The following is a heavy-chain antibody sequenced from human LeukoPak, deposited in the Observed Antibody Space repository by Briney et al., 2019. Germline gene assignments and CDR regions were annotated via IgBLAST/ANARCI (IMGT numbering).Heavy chain of an antibody. J-gene: IGHJ4*02. CDR3: VRVAPTYGYGYFIY. CDR2: VNWDGGTT. CDR1: GFTFDDYT. V-gene: IGHV3-43*01. Sequence: GGSLRLSCTASGFTFDDYTMHWVRQAPGKGLEWVSLVNWDGGTTSYADSVKGRFTISRDNSKNSLYLQMNSLRTEDTALYYCVRVAPTYGYGYFIYWGQGTLVTVSS. D-gene: IGHD2-15*01.